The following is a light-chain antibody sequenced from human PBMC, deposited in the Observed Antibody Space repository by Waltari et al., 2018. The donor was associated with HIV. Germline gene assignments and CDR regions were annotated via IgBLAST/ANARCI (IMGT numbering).Light chain of an antibody. CDR1: QDISNY. CDR2: DAT. Sequence: DVQMTPYTSSLSASVGARVTITCLASQDISNYLNWYQQKAGRAPKLLIFDATNLEIGVPSSFSGRGSGTDVTFSISSLQTEDIATYYCEQYDNLSLTFGGGTKVEI. V-gene: IGKV1-33*01. CDR3: EQYDNLSLT. J-gene: IGKJ4*01.